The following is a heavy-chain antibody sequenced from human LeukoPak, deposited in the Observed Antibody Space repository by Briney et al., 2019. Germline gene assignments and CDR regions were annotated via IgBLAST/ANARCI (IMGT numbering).Heavy chain of an antibody. Sequence: GASVKVSCKASGGTFSSYAISWVRQAPGQGLEWMGRIIPILGIANYAQKFQGRVTITADKSTSTAYMELSSLRSEDTAVYYCARGERVFGVVIIEGWFDPWGQGTLVTVSS. V-gene: IGHV1-69*04. J-gene: IGHJ5*02. CDR2: IIPILGIA. D-gene: IGHD3-3*01. CDR3: ARGERVFGVVIIEGWFDP. CDR1: GGTFSSYA.